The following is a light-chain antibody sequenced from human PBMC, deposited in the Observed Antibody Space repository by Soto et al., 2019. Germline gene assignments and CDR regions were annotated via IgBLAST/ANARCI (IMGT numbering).Light chain of an antibody. Sequence: QSALTQPASVSGSPGQSITISCTGTSDDVGSYNLVSWYQQHPGKAPKLMIYEDSKRPSGVSNRFSGSKSGNTASLTISGLQAEDEADYHCSSYAGSITFVIFGGGTKLTVL. CDR2: EDS. CDR1: SDDVGSYNL. J-gene: IGLJ2*01. V-gene: IGLV2-23*02. CDR3: SSYAGSITFVI.